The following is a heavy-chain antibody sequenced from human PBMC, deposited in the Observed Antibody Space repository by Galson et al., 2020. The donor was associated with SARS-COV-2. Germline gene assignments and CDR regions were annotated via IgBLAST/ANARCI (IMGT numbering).Heavy chain of an antibody. CDR3: ARGDMGNDYFDY. CDR1: RFTFSSYW. Sequence: GGSLRLSCAASRFTFSSYWMHWVRQAPGKGLVWVSRIYSEGSSTSYADSVKGRFTISGDNAKNTLYLQMNSLRAEDTAVYYCARGDMGNDYFDYWGQGTLVTVSS. J-gene: IGHJ4*02. D-gene: IGHD7-27*01. V-gene: IGHV3-74*01. CDR2: IYSEGSST.